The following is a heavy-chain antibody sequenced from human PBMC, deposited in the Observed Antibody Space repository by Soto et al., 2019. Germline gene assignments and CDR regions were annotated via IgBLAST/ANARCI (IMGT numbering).Heavy chain of an antibody. CDR3: ARVRSGSYYYLDY. V-gene: IGHV3-48*02. D-gene: IGHD1-26*01. CDR2: ISGRSTVI. J-gene: IGHJ4*02. Sequence: TGGSLRLSCAASGFTFDTFSMNWIRQAPWKGLEWVSYISGRSTVIYYADSVKGRFTISRDNAKNSLYLQMNSLRDEDSAVYYCARVRSGSYYYLDYWGQGTLVTVSS. CDR1: GFTFDTFS.